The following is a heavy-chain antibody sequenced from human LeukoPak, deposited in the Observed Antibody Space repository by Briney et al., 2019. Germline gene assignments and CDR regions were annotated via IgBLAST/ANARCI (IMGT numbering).Heavy chain of an antibody. CDR2: IYYSGST. Sequence: SETLSLTCTVSGGSISSSSYYWGWIRQPPGKGLEWTGSIYYSGSTYYNPSLKSRVTISVDTSKNQFSLKLSSVTAADTAVYYCARDRPITMIVVDLSYFDYWGQGTLATVSS. CDR1: GGSISSSSYY. J-gene: IGHJ4*02. D-gene: IGHD3-22*01. V-gene: IGHV4-39*07. CDR3: ARDRPITMIVVDLSYFDY.